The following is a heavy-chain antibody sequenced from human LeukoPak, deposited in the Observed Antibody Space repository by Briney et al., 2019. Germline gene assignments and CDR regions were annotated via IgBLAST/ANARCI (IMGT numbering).Heavy chain of an antibody. CDR2: ISNDGTST. V-gene: IGHV3-74*01. Sequence: GRSLRLSCAASGVTFSSHSMHWVRQAPGKGLVWVSGISNDGTSTTYADSVKGRFTISRDNAKNTLYLQMHSLRAEDTAVYSCARGWFGPDSCGRGTLVTVSS. CDR3: ARGWFGPDS. J-gene: IGHJ5*01. D-gene: IGHD3-10*01. CDR1: GVTFSSHS.